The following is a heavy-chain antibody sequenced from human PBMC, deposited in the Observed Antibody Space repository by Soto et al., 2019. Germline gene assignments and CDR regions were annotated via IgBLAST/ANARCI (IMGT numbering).Heavy chain of an antibody. Sequence: SVKVSCKASGGTSSRYTISWVRQAPGQGLEWMGRIIPMHDKANYAQKFQGRVTITMDESTSTAYMELSSLRSEDTAVYYCARTERRRFLEWLNWFDPWGQGTLVTVSS. J-gene: IGHJ5*02. V-gene: IGHV1-69*16. CDR3: ARTERRRFLEWLNWFDP. CDR2: IIPMHDKA. D-gene: IGHD3-3*01. CDR1: GGTSSRYT.